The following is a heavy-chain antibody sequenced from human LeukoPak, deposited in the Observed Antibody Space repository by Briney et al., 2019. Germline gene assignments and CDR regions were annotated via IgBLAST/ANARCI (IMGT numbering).Heavy chain of an antibody. CDR1: GGSISSYY. V-gene: IGHV4-4*07. Sequence: SETLSLTCTVSGGSISSYYWSWIRQPAGKGLEWIGRIYTSGSTNYNPSLKSRVTISVDTSKNQFSLKLSSVTAADTAVYYCARVRYSGSQGAPWGQGTLVTVSS. J-gene: IGHJ5*02. D-gene: IGHD1-26*01. CDR2: IYTSGST. CDR3: ARVRYSGSQGAP.